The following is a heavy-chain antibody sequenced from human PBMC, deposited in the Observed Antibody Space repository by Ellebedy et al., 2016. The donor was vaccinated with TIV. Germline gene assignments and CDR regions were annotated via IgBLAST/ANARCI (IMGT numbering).Heavy chain of an antibody. CDR2: ISGSGGST. J-gene: IGHJ4*02. CDR3: AVWFGEDYFDY. Sequence: GESLKISXAASGFTFSSYAMSWVRQAPGKGLEWVSAISGSGGSTYYADSVKGRFTISRDNSKNTLYLQMNGLRAEDTAVYYCAVWFGEDYFDYWGQGTLVTVSS. CDR1: GFTFSSYA. D-gene: IGHD3-10*01. V-gene: IGHV3-23*01.